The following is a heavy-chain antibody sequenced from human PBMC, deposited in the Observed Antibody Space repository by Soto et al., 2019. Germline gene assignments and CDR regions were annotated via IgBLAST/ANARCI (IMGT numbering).Heavy chain of an antibody. J-gene: IGHJ6*02. V-gene: IGHV3-33*01. Sequence: LRLSCTASGFIFSNFGMHWVRQAPGKGLEWVAGVWYDGSNGVSAESVKGRFTISRDNSKNTLYLQMTSLRAEDTAVYYCARDPRTARASAMGVWGQGTTVTVSS. D-gene: IGHD6-6*01. CDR2: VWYDGSNG. CDR1: GFIFSNFG. CDR3: ARDPRTARASAMGV.